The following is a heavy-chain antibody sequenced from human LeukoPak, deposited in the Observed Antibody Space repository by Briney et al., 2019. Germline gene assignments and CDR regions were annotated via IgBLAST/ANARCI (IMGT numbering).Heavy chain of an antibody. CDR2: IIPIFGTA. CDR1: GGTFSSYA. Sequence: ASVKVSCKASGGTFSSYAISWVRQAPGQGLEWMGGIIPIFGTANYAQKFQGRVTITTDESTSTAYMELSSLRSEDTAVYYCARARSDDSRGYYSYFDYWGQGTLVTVSS. J-gene: IGHJ4*02. CDR3: ARARSDDSRGYYSYFDY. V-gene: IGHV1-69*05. D-gene: IGHD3-22*01.